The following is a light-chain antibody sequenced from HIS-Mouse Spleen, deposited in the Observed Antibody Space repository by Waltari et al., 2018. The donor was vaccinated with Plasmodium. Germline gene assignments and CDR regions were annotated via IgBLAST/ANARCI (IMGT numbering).Light chain of an antibody. V-gene: IGKV1-39*01. CDR2: AAS. J-gene: IGKJ1*01. CDR1: QSISSY. CDR3: QQSYSTWT. Sequence: DIQMTQSPSSLSASVGDRVPITCRANQSISSYLNWYQQKPGKAPKLLIYAASSLQSGVPSRVSGSGSGTDFTLTISSLQPEDFATYYGQQSYSTWTFGQGTKVEIK.